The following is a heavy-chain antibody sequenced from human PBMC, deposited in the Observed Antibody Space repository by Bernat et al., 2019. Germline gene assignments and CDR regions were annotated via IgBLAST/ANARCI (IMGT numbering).Heavy chain of an antibody. CDR2: ISYDGSNK. CDR1: GFTFSSYA. D-gene: IGHD2-15*01. CDR3: ARDWDIPPPDYVPAFDY. V-gene: IGHV3-30-3*01. Sequence: QVQLVESGGGVVQPGRSLRLSCAASGFTFSSYAMHWVRQAPGKGLEWVAVISYDGSNKYYADSVKGRFTISRDNSKNTLYLQMNSLRAEDTAVYYCARDWDIPPPDYVPAFDYWGQGTLVTVSS. J-gene: IGHJ4*02.